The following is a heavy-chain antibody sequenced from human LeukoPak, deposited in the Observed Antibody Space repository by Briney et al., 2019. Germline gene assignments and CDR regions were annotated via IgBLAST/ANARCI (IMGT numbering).Heavy chain of an antibody. V-gene: IGHV3-23*01. CDR1: GFTFSIYA. CDR3: AKEEWILTGCSTNEYSYYGMDV. Sequence: GGSLRLSCAASGFTFSIYAMSWVRQAPGKGLEWVSGTSASGARTNYADAVKGRFTISRDNSKNTLYLQMNSLRGEDTAVYYCAKEEWILTGCSTNEYSYYGMDVWGQGTTVTVS. CDR2: TSASGART. D-gene: IGHD3-9*01. J-gene: IGHJ6*02.